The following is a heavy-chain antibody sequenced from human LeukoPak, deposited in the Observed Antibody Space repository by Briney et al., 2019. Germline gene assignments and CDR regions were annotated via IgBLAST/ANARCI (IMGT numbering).Heavy chain of an antibody. V-gene: IGHV1-69*01. J-gene: IGHJ4*02. CDR3: ARRWLQAFDY. Sequence: AASVKVSCKASGGTFSSYAISWVRQAPGQGLEWMGGIIPIFGTANYAQKFQGRVTITADESTSTAYMELSSLRSEDTAVYYCARRWLQAFDYWGQGTLVTVSS. D-gene: IGHD5-12*01. CDR1: GGTFSSYA. CDR2: IIPIFGTA.